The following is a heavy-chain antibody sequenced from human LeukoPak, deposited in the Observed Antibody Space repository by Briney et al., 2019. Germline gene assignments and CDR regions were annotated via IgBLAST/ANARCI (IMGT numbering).Heavy chain of an antibody. D-gene: IGHD3-16*01. V-gene: IGHV1-18*01. CDR2: ISPYNGNT. Sequence: ASVKVSCKASGYTFTNYGIGWVRQAPGQGLEWMGWISPYNGNTDYAQKLQGRVTITTDTSTTTAYMELRSLRSDDTAVYYCARGDGGGVYWGQGTLVTVSS. J-gene: IGHJ4*02. CDR3: ARGDGGGVY. CDR1: GYTFTNYG.